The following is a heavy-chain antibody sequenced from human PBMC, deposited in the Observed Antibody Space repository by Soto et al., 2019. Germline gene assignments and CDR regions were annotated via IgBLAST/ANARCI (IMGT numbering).Heavy chain of an antibody. CDR3: ASATVADYWYFDL. CDR1: GFTFSDYY. J-gene: IGHJ2*01. V-gene: IGHV3-11*01. CDR2: ISSSGSTI. D-gene: IGHD6-19*01. Sequence: QVQLVESGGGLVKPGGSLRLSCAASGFTFSDYYMSWIRQAPGKGLEWVSYISSSGSTIYYADSVKGRLTISRDNAKNSLYRQMNSLRAEDTAVYYCASATVADYWYFDLWGRGTLVTVSS.